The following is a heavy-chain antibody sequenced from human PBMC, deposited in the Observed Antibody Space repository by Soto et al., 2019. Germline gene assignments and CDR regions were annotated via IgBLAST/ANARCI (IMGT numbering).Heavy chain of an antibody. D-gene: IGHD3-10*01. Sequence: QLQLQESGPGLVKPSETLSLTCTVSGGSISTSYYYWGWIRQSPGKGLEWIGAIYYTGTTYYNPPLQSRATISADTSKNQFSLKMSSVTAADTSVYFRARQAGAFRYYMDVWGKGPTFTVSS. CDR2: IYYTGTT. V-gene: IGHV4-39*01. CDR3: ARQAGAFRYYMDV. J-gene: IGHJ6*03. CDR1: GGSISTSYYY.